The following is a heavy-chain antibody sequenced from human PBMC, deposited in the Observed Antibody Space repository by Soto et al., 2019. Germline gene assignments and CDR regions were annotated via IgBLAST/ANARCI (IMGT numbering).Heavy chain of an antibody. CDR3: AAYRCTTPSCHRNFDY. V-gene: IGHV3-23*01. D-gene: IGHD2-2*02. CDR1: GFTFSSYS. Sequence: PVGALRVSCAASGFTFSSYSMNWVRLAPGKGLEWVSTIGTSGVSTYYADSVKGRFTISRDNSNNTLYLQMNSLRGDDAAVYYCAAYRCTTPSCHRNFDYWGQGTLVTVSS. J-gene: IGHJ4*02. CDR2: IGTSGVST.